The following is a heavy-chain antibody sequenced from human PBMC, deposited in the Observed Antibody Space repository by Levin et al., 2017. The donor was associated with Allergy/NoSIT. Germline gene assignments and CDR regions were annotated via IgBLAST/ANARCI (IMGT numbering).Heavy chain of an antibody. CDR1: GHSFNIYW. Sequence: GESLKISCKGSGHSFNIYWIGRVRQMPGKGLEWMGIIYPDDSDTRYSPSFQGQVTISVDKSSSTAYLQWSSLKASDTAMYYCARQNYYYDSSGYYGYFDYWGQGTLVTVSS. CDR2: IYPDDSDT. J-gene: IGHJ4*02. D-gene: IGHD3-22*01. V-gene: IGHV5-51*01. CDR3: ARQNYYYDSSGYYGYFDY.